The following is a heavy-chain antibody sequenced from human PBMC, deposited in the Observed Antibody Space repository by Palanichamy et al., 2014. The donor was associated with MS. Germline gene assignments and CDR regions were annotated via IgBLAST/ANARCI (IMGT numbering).Heavy chain of an antibody. CDR2: IRKKRDSYTT. D-gene: IGHD4-23*01. CDR1: GFTFSDFY. CDR3: ARGGYGGDPDY. Sequence: EVQLVESGGGLVQPGGSLRLSCAASGFTFSDFYMDWVRQAPGKGLEWVGRIRKKRDSYTTEYAASVKGRFIISRDDSKNSLYLQMNSLKTEDTAEYYCARGGYGGDPDYWGQGTLVTVSS. J-gene: IGHJ4*02. V-gene: IGHV3-72*01.